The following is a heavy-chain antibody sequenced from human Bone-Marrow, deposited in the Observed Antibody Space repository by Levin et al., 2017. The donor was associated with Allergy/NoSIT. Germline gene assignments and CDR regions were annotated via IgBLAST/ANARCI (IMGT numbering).Heavy chain of an antibody. D-gene: IGHD3-22*01. J-gene: IGHJ3*02. CDR1: VFTFDAYW. CDR2: IKQDGSER. V-gene: IGHV3-7*04. Sequence: AGGSLRLSCAASVFTFDAYWMSWVRRAPGKGLEWVANIKQDGSERYYVDSVKGRFTISRDNTKNSLFLQMNSLRAEDTAVYYCTRVYDSSGYYSGVGAFDIWGQGTTVTVSS. CDR3: TRVYDSSGYYSGVGAFDI.